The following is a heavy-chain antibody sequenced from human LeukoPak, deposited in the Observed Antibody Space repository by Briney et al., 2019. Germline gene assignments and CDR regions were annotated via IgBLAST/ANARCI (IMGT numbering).Heavy chain of an antibody. J-gene: IGHJ4*02. Sequence: ASVKVSCKASGYTFTSYGISWVRQATGQGLEWMGWMNPNSGNTGYAQKFQGRVTITRNTSISTAYMELSSLRSEDTAVYYCARGWELLYYFDYWGQGTLVTVSS. CDR1: GYTFTSYG. V-gene: IGHV1-8*03. D-gene: IGHD1-26*01. CDR2: MNPNSGNT. CDR3: ARGWELLYYFDY.